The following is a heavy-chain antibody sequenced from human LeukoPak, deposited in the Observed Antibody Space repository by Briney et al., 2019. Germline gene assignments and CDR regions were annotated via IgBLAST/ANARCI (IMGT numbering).Heavy chain of an antibody. D-gene: IGHD3-22*01. CDR3: ARGTRDYDSSGYFV. V-gene: IGHV1-18*01. J-gene: IGHJ4*02. CDR1: GYTFTSYG. CDR2: ISAYNGNT. Sequence: ASVKVSCKASGYTFTSYGISWVRQAPGQGREWVGWISAYNGNTNYAQKLQGRVTMTTDTSASTAYMERRSLRSDDTAVYYCARGTRDYDSSGYFVWGQGTLVTVSS.